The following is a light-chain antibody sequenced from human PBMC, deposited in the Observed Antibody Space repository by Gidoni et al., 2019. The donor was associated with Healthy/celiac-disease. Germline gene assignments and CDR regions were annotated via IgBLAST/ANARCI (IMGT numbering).Light chain of an antibody. CDR2: AAS. CDR3: QQSYSTPFT. J-gene: IGKJ2*01. Sequence: DIQMTQSPSSLSASVGDRVTITCRASQSISSYLTWYQQKPGKAPMLLIYAASSLQSGVPSRFSGSGAGTDFTLIISSLQPEDFATYYCQQSYSTPFTFGQGTKLEIK. CDR1: QSISSY. V-gene: IGKV1-39*01.